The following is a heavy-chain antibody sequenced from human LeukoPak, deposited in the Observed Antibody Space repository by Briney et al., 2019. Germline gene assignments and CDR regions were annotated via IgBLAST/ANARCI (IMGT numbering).Heavy chain of an antibody. CDR2: ISWNSGSI. V-gene: IGHV3-9*01. CDR3: AKASGWSTKMPPDY. Sequence: GGSLRLSCAASGFTFSSYAMSWVRQAPGKGLEWVSGISWNSGSIGYADSVKGRFTISRDNAKNCLYLQMNSLRAEDTALYYCAKASGWSTKMPPDYWGQGTLVTVSS. CDR1: GFTFSSYA. J-gene: IGHJ4*02. D-gene: IGHD6-19*01.